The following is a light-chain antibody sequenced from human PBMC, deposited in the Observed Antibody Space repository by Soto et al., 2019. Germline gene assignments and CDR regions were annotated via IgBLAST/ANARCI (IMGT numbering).Light chain of an antibody. V-gene: IGKV1-9*01. CDR3: QQLRSYPLT. Sequence: DIQLTQSPSLLSASVGDRVTITCRASQGINNYLAWYQHKPGKAPKFLISATSTLQSGVPSRFSGSGSGTEFTLTISSLQPEDFASYYCQQLRSYPLTFGGGTKV. CDR1: QGINNY. CDR2: ATS. J-gene: IGKJ4*01.